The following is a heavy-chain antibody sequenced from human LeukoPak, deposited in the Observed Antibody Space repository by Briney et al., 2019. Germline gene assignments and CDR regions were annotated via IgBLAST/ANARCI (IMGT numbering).Heavy chain of an antibody. CDR2: ISYTWST. J-gene: IGHJ4*02. CDR3: ARSFGYSYGLPFDY. V-gene: IGHV4-39*01. D-gene: IGHD5-18*01. Sequence: SETLSLTCTVSGGYISSSSYYWGSIRQPPGKGLEWFGGISYTWSTYYNPSIKSRVSISADTSKNQFSLKLSSVTAADTAIYYCARSFGYSYGLPFDYWGQGNLVTVSS. CDR1: GGYISSSSYY.